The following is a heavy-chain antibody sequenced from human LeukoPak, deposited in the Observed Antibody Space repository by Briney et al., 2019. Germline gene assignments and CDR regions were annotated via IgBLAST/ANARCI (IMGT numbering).Heavy chain of an antibody. V-gene: IGHV1-69*04. Sequence: SVKVSCKASGGTFSSYAISWVRQAPGQGLEWMGRIIPILGIANYAQKFQGRVTITADKSTGTAYMELSSLRSEDTAVYYCARTYYDSSGYYYDFDYWGQGTLVTVSS. CDR2: IIPILGIA. CDR1: GGTFSSYA. J-gene: IGHJ4*02. D-gene: IGHD3-22*01. CDR3: ARTYYDSSGYYYDFDY.